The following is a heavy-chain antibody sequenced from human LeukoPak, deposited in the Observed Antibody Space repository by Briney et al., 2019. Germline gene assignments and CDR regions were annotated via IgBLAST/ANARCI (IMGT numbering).Heavy chain of an antibody. Sequence: GGSLRLSCAASGFTFSSYSMNWVRQAPGKGLEWVSSISISSSYIYYADSVKGRFTISRDNAKNSLYLQMNSQRAEGTAVYYCARGRSRANYYDSSGSAFDIWGQGTMVTVSS. CDR1: GFTFSSYS. CDR3: ARGRSRANYYDSSGSAFDI. J-gene: IGHJ3*02. V-gene: IGHV3-21*01. D-gene: IGHD3-22*01. CDR2: ISISSSYI.